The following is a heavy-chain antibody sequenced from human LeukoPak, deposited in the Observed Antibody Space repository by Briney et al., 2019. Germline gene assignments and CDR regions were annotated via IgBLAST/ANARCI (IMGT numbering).Heavy chain of an antibody. CDR2: ISGSGGST. CDR3: AREVSGTDWLGGLDY. J-gene: IGHJ4*02. D-gene: IGHD3-9*01. CDR1: GFTFSSYA. V-gene: IGHV3-23*01. Sequence: PGGSLRLSCAASGFTFSSYAMSWVRQAPGKGLEWVSAISGSGGSTYYADSVKGRFTISRDNSKNTLYLQMNSLGAEDTALYYCAREVSGTDWLGGLDYWGQGTLVTVSS.